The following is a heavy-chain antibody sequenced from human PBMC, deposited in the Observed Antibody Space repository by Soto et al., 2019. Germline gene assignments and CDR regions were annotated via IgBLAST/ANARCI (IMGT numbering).Heavy chain of an antibody. CDR2: ISHDASNK. CDR3: ASWPMADY. Sequence: QVQLVESGGGVVQPGRSLRLSCAASGFTFSSHGMHWVRQAPGKGLEWVAVISHDASNKFYAGSVKGRFTISRDNSKSILYLQVNSLRPEDTGVYYCASWPMADYWGQGTRVTVSS. D-gene: IGHD2-8*01. CDR1: GFTFSSHG. V-gene: IGHV3-30*03. J-gene: IGHJ4*02.